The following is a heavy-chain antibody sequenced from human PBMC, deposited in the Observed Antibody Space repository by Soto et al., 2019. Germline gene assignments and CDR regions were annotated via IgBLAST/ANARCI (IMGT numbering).Heavy chain of an antibody. CDR1: GGSLSSSNYF. CDR2: MYYSGST. CDR3: ARHGERTIRSLNWFDP. Sequence: SETLSLTCPVSGGSLSSSNYFWGWIRQPPGKGLEWIGSMYYSGSTYYNPSLKSRVTISVDTSKNQFSLKLSSVTAADTAMYYCARHGERTIRSLNWFDPLGQGTLVTVSS. J-gene: IGHJ5*02. D-gene: IGHD4-17*01. V-gene: IGHV4-39*01.